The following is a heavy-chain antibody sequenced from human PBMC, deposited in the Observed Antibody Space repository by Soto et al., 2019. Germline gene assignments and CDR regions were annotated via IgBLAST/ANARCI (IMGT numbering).Heavy chain of an antibody. CDR3: AREGVKYYDFWSGYYTDNWFDP. V-gene: IGHV4-59*01. J-gene: IGHJ5*02. CDR2: IYYSGST. CDR1: GGSISSYY. D-gene: IGHD3-3*01. Sequence: SETLSLTCTVSGGSISSYYWSWIRQPPGKGLEWIGYIYYSGSTNYNPSLKSRVTISVDTSKNQFSLKLSSVTAADTAVYYCAREGVKYYDFWSGYYTDNWFDPWGQGTLVTVS.